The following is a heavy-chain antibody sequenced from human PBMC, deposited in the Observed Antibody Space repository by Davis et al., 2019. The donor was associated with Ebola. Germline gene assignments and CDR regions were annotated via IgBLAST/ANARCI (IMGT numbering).Heavy chain of an antibody. CDR3: ARDRSYDFWSGYEY. J-gene: IGHJ4*02. V-gene: IGHV4-59*12. CDR1: GGSISSYY. CDR2: IYYSGST. D-gene: IGHD3-3*01. Sequence: PSETLSLTCTVSGGSISSYYWSWIRQPPGKGLEWIGYIYYSGSTNYNPSLKSRVTISVDTSKNQFSLKLSSVTAADTAVYYCARDRSYDFWSGYEYWGQGTLVTVSS.